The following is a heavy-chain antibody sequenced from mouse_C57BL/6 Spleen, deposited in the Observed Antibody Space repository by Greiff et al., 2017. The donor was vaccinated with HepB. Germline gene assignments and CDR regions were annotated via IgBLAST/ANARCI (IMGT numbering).Heavy chain of an antibody. CDR1: GYTFTSYW. J-gene: IGHJ2*01. V-gene: IGHV1-50*01. Sequence: QVQLQQPGAELVKPGASVKLSCKASGYTFTSYWMQWVKQRPGQGLEWIGEIDPSDSYTNYNQKFKGKATLTVDTSSSTAYMQLSSLTSEYSAVYYCARSGGYYFDYWGQGTTLTVSS. CDR2: IDPSDSYT. CDR3: ARSGGYYFDY.